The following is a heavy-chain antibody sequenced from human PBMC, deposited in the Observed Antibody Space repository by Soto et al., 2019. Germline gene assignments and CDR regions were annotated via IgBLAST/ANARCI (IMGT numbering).Heavy chain of an antibody. Sequence: PGESLKISCKGSGYSFATHWVGWVRQMPGKGLEWMGIIYPGDSDTRYSPSFQGQVTISADESITTAYLQWNSLKASDTAMYYCARSQFDYIWGTSGYFDSWGHGTLVTVS. J-gene: IGHJ4*03. D-gene: IGHD3-16*01. CDR2: IYPGDSDT. V-gene: IGHV5-51*01. CDR1: GYSFATHW. CDR3: ARSQFDYIWGTSGYFDS.